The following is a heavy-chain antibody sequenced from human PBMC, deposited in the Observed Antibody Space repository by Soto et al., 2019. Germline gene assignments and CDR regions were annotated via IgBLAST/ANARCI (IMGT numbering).Heavy chain of an antibody. Sequence: ASVKVSCKASGYTFTGYYMHWVRQAPGQGLEWMGWINPNSGGTNYAQKFQGWVTMTRDTSISTAYMELSRLRSDETAVYYCARGGPAPLLWFGEINNWFDPWGQGTLVTVSS. CDR2: INPNSGGT. CDR1: GYTFTGYY. D-gene: IGHD3-10*01. CDR3: ARGGPAPLLWFGEINNWFDP. V-gene: IGHV1-2*04. J-gene: IGHJ5*02.